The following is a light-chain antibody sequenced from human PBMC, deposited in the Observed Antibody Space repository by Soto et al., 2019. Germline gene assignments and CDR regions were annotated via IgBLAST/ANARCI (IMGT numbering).Light chain of an antibody. CDR2: GAS. V-gene: IGKV3-20*01. CDR1: QSVSSSY. CDR3: QQYGSSPHT. J-gene: IGKJ2*01. Sequence: EIVLTQSPGTLSLSPGERATLSCRASQSVSSSYLAWYQQKPGQAPRLLIYGASSRATGIPDRFSGSGSGXXXXXXXXXXXPXDXAXYYCQQYGSSPHTFGQGTKLEI.